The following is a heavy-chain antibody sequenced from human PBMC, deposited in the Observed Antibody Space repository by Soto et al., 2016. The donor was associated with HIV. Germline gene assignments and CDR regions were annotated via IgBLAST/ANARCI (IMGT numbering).Heavy chain of an antibody. CDR2: ISGSGGTT. D-gene: IGHD3-10*01. CDR3: AKDLRPHLRYYGFGEGGMDV. J-gene: IGHJ6*02. Sequence: EVQLLESGGGLVQPGGSLRLSCAASGFTFNNYAMTWVRQAPGKGLEWVSGISGSGGTTYYADSVKGRFTISRDNSKNTLSLEMISLRVEDTAVYYCAKDLRPHLRYYGFGEGGMDVVGPRDHGHRLV. CDR1: GFTFNNYA. V-gene: IGHV3-23*01.